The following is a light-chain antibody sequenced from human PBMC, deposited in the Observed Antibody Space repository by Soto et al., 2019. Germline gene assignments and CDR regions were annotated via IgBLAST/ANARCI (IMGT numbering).Light chain of an antibody. CDR1: QGITSY. J-gene: IGKJ5*01. V-gene: IGKV1-33*01. CDR3: QQYESLPLT. Sequence: IQLTQSPASLSASVGDSVTITCRASQGITSYLAWYQQKPGKAPKLLIYDASDLETGVPSRFSGSGSGTGFTFTISSLQPEDFATYYCQQYESLPLTFGQGTRLEIK. CDR2: DAS.